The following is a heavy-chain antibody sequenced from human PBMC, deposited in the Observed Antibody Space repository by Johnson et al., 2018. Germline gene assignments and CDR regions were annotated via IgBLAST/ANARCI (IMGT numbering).Heavy chain of an antibody. Sequence: VQLVESGGGLVQPGGSLRLSCNASGLTFSTYAMNWVRQSPGKGLQWVSSISGRGGTTEYADFVGGRFSISRDNSKNTLYLQMNSLTPEDTALYDCAKSSDPLRTFHYYYMDVWGKGTTVTVSS. CDR3: AKSSDPLRTFHYYYMDV. V-gene: IGHV3-23*04. D-gene: IGHD1-14*01. CDR2: ISGRGGTT. CDR1: GLTFSTYA. J-gene: IGHJ6*03.